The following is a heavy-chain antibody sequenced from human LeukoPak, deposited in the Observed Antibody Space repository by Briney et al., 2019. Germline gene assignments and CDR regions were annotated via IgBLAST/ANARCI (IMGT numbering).Heavy chain of an antibody. CDR2: IRSKANSYAT. J-gene: IGHJ4*02. D-gene: IGHD6-6*01. V-gene: IGHV3-73*01. CDR3: TTMKDSSSSPSDY. Sequence: GGSLRLSCAASGFTFSGCGMHWVRQASGKGLEWVGRIRSKANSYATAYAASVKGRFTISRDDSKNTAYLQMNSLKTEDTAVYYCTTMKDSSSSPSDYWGQGTLVTVSS. CDR1: GFTFSGCG.